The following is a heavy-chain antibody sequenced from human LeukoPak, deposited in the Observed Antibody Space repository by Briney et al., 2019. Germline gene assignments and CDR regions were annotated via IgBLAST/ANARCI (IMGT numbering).Heavy chain of an antibody. CDR3: ARGLHSMNYGTKNYYYYYYMDV. V-gene: IGHV6-1*01. CDR2: TYYRSKWYN. D-gene: IGHD3-10*01. J-gene: IGHJ6*03. CDR1: GDSVSSNSAA. Sequence: SQTLSLTCAISGDSVSSNSAAWNWIRQSPSRGLEWLGRTYYRSKWYNDYAVSVKSRITINPDTSKNQFSLQLNSVTPEDTAVYYCARGLHSMNYGTKNYYYYYYMDVWGKGTTVTVSS.